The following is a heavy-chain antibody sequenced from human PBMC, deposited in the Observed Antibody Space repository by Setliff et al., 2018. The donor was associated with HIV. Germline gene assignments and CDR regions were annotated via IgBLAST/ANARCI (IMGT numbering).Heavy chain of an antibody. D-gene: IGHD3-22*01. CDR1: GGSISTADYY. CDR3: ARGSGFYDRCAYYKT. J-gene: IGHJ4*02. V-gene: IGHV4-31*03. Sequence: SETLSLTSIVSGGSISTADYYWSLFRQPAGKGLEWIGYILYSGSNYYNPYLKSRVIIAGDTSMHQFSLNMTSVTAADTAVYYCARGSGFYDRCAYYKTWGQGTLVTVSS. CDR2: ILYSGSN.